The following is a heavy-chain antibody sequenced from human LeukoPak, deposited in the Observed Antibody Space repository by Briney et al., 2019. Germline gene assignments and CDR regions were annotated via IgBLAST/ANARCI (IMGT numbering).Heavy chain of an antibody. CDR2: IYPNSGGT. V-gene: IGHV1-2*02. CDR3: ARVGGELSAQDYYDSSGYYHHAFDI. J-gene: IGHJ3*02. D-gene: IGHD3-22*01. CDR1: GYTFTGYY. Sequence: ASVKVSCKASGYTFTGYYMHWVRQAPGQGLEWMGWIYPNSGGTNYAQKFQGRVTMTRDTSISTAYMELSRLRSDDTAVYYCARVGGELSAQDYYDSSGYYHHAFDIWGQGTMVTVSS.